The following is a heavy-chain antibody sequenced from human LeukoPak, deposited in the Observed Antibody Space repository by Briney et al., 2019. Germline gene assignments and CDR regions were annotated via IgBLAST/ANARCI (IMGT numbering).Heavy chain of an antibody. V-gene: IGHV1-2*04. D-gene: IGHD3-9*01. Sequence: SVKVSCKASGYTFTSYYMHWVRQAPGQGLEWMGWINPNSGSTNYAQKFQGWVTMTRDTSISTAYMELSRLRSDDTAVYYCARDLRGHFDWLSEYYFDYWGQGTLVTVSS. CDR3: ARDLRGHFDWLSEYYFDY. CDR2: INPNSGST. CDR1: GYTFTSYY. J-gene: IGHJ4*02.